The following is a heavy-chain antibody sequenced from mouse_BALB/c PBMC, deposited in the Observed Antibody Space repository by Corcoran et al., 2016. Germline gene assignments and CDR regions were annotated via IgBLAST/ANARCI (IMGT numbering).Heavy chain of an antibody. Sequence: EVQLQQSGAELVKPGASVKLSCTASGFNIKDTYMHWVKQRPEQGLEWIGRIDPANGNTKYDPKFQGKATITADTSSNTAYLQLSSLTSEDTAVYYCAPAYYGNLRYWGQGTSVTVSS. J-gene: IGHJ4*01. D-gene: IGHD2-10*01. CDR2: IDPANGNT. CDR1: GFNIKDTY. V-gene: IGHV14-3*02. CDR3: APAYYGNLRY.